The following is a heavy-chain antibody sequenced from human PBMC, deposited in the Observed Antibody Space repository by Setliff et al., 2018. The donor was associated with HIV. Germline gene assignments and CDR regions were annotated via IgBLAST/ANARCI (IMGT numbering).Heavy chain of an antibody. V-gene: IGHV4-61*02. CDR2: VQSNGDT. Sequence: PSETLSLTCDVSGDSIEGVGFSWSWLRQPAGKTLEWIGRVQSNGDTNYNPSLKSRVTISRDTSRNRFSLKLASLSAADTAVYYCARARAITIIGYNFDSWGQGTLVTVS. D-gene: IGHD6-25*01. J-gene: IGHJ4*02. CDR1: GDSIEGVGFS. CDR3: ARARAITIIGYNFDS.